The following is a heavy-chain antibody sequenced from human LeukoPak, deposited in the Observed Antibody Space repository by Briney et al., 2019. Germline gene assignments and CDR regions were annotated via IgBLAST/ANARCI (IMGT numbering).Heavy chain of an antibody. Sequence: SETLSLTCTVSGDSISTYYWSWIRQPPGKGLEWIGYVHYSGRINYNPSLKSRVTISVDTSKNQFSLKVSSVTAADTAVYYCARYYCPSGTCLHFDYWGQGTLVTVSS. D-gene: IGHD2-8*01. J-gene: IGHJ4*02. CDR3: ARYYCPSGTCLHFDY. V-gene: IGHV4-59*01. CDR1: GDSISTYY. CDR2: VHYSGRI.